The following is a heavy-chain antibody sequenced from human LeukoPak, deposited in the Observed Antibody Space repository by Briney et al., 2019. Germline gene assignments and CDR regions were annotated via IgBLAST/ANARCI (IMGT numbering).Heavy chain of an antibody. CDR3: AKDPRAAGPYYYYYYMDV. D-gene: IGHD6-13*01. CDR1: GFTFSSYA. Sequence: GGSLRLSCAASGFTFSSYAMSWVRQAPGKGLEWVALISYDGSNKYYADSVKGRFTISRDNSKNTLYLQMNSLRADDTAMYYCAKDPRAAGPYYYYYYMDVWGQGTTVTVSS. CDR2: ISYDGSNK. J-gene: IGHJ6*03. V-gene: IGHV3-30*18.